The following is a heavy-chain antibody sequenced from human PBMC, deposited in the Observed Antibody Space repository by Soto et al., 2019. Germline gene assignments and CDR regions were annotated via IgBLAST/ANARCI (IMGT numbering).Heavy chain of an antibody. Sequence: SETLSLTCTVSGGSISGGVHSWSWIRQPPGKGLEWIGHIFDSGSTYYNPSLKSRLTISVDTSKNQFSLRLSSVTAADTAVYYCARENMPLNNGWYFDLWGRGTLV. CDR1: GGSISGGVHS. CDR2: IFDSGST. J-gene: IGHJ2*01. D-gene: IGHD2-8*01. CDR3: ARENMPLNNGWYFDL. V-gene: IGHV4-30-4*01.